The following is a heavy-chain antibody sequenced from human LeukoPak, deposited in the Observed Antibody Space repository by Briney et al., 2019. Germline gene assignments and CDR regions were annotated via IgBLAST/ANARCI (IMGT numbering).Heavy chain of an antibody. CDR1: GFTFSSYW. D-gene: IGHD3-16*01. J-gene: IGHJ4*01. Sequence: PGGSLRLSCAASGFTFSSYWMSWVRQAPGKGLEWVANIKQDGSEKYYVDFVEGRFTISRDNAKNSLYLQMNSVRVEDTAVYYCARSGPHDVHVMTRNFDYWGQGVLVTVSS. V-gene: IGHV3-7*01. CDR3: ARSGPHDVHVMTRNFDY. CDR2: IKQDGSEK.